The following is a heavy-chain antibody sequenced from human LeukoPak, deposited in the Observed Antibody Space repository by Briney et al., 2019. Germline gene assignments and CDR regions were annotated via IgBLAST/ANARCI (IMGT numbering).Heavy chain of an antibody. CDR1: GFTFDDYA. V-gene: IGHV3-43*02. CDR2: ISGDGGST. CDR3: FYDTAGTGALDY. D-gene: IGHD6-19*01. J-gene: IGHJ4*02. Sequence: SGGSLRLSCAASGFTFDDYAMQWVRQAPGKGLEWVSLISGDGGSTYYADSVKGRFTISRDNSKNSLYLQMNSLRTEDTALYYCFYDTAGTGALDYWGQGTLVTVSS.